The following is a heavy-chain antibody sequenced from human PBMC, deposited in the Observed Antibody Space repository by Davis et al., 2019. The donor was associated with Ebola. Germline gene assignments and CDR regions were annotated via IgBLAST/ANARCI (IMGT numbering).Heavy chain of an antibody. CDR3: ARDAATKAFDY. CDR2: INSGSSII. D-gene: IGHD1-14*01. Sequence: GGSLRLSCAASAFTFSSYSMNWVRQAPGQGLEWVSYINSGSSIIYYAESVKGRFTISRDNAKNSVYLQLVSLRAEDTAVYYCARDAATKAFDYWGQGTPVTVSS. CDR1: AFTFSSYS. V-gene: IGHV3-48*04. J-gene: IGHJ4*02.